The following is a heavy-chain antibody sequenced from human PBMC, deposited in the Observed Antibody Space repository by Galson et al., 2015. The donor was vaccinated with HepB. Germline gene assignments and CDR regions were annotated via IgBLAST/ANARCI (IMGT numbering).Heavy chain of an antibody. CDR1: GFTFSSYG. V-gene: IGHV3-30*18. CDR2: ISYDGSNK. J-gene: IGHJ3*02. D-gene: IGHD3-22*01. CDR3: AKGGGGNYYDSSGDAFDI. Sequence: SLRLSCAASGFTFSSYGMHWVRQAPGKGLEWVAVISYDGSNKYYADSVKGRFTISRDNSKNTLYLQMNSLRAEDTAVYYCAKGGGGNYYDSSGDAFDIWGQGTMVTVSS.